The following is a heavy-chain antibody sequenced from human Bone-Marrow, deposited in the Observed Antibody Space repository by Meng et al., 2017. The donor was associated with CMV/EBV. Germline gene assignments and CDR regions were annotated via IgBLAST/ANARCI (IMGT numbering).Heavy chain of an antibody. CDR2: IVTAGDT. CDR1: GFTFSSYD. D-gene: IGHD1-1*01. J-gene: IGHJ2*01. CDR3: ARDLRYNWNDRQRYFDL. V-gene: IGHV3-13*01. Sequence: GGSLRLSCAASGFTFSSYDMHWVRRATGKGLEWVSAIVTAGDTYYPGSVKGRFTISREKAKNSLYLQMNSLRAGDTAVYYCARDLRYNWNDRQRYFDLWGRGTLVTVSS.